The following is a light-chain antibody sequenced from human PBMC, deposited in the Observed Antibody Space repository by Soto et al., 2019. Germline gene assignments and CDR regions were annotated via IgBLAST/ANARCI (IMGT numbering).Light chain of an antibody. CDR3: LKHNTFPRK. CDR1: QSISSH. Sequence: DIQMTQSPSPLSASVLYIVTITCRASQSISSHLNWYQQQPGKAPRLLIYAASSLQSGVPSRFSGIGSGTDFTLTISSLQPEDFATYYCLKHNTFPRKFGQGTKVDIK. J-gene: IGKJ1*01. V-gene: IGKV1-39*01. CDR2: AAS.